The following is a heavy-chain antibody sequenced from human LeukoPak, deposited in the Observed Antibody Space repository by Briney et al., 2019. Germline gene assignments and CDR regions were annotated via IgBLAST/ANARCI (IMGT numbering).Heavy chain of an antibody. CDR2: IYYSGTT. Sequence: SETLSLTCTVSGGSIGTYSWNWTRQPPGKGLEWIGYIYYSGTTNYNPSLKSRVTISVDTSKNQFSLKLSSVTAADTAVYYCVRGVYIAAAQYGYWGQGTLVTVSS. D-gene: IGHD6-13*01. J-gene: IGHJ4*02. CDR3: VRGVYIAAAQYGY. CDR1: GGSIGTYS. V-gene: IGHV4-59*01.